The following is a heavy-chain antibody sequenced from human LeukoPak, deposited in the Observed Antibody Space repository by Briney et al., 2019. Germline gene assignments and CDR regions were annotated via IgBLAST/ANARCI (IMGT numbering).Heavy chain of an antibody. CDR1: GGSIRSYY. J-gene: IGHJ4*02. D-gene: IGHD6-13*01. Sequence: PSETLSPTCTVSGGSIRSYYWCWIRQPAGKGLEWIGRLYPSGSTNYNPSLKSRVTMSVDTSKNQFSLKLISVTAADTAVYYCARDQDYSSSWAFDYWGEGTLVTVSS. CDR2: LYPSGST. CDR3: ARDQDYSSSWAFDY. V-gene: IGHV4-4*07.